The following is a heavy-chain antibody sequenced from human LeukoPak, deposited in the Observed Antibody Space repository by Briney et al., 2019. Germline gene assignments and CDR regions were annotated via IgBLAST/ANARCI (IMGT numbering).Heavy chain of an antibody. CDR3: ATRPVEMATITLHY. D-gene: IGHD5-24*01. CDR2: FDPEDGET. Sequence: ASVKVSCKVSGYTLTELSMHWVRQAPGKGLGWMGGFDPEDGETIYAQKFQGRVTMTEDTSTDTAYMELSSLRSEDTAVYYCATRPVEMATITLHYWGQGTLVTVSS. J-gene: IGHJ4*02. CDR1: GYTLTELS. V-gene: IGHV1-24*01.